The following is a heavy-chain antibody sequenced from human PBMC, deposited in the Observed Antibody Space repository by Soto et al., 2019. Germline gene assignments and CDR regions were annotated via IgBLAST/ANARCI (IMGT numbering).Heavy chain of an antibody. D-gene: IGHD3-10*02. CDR2: IYHSGST. V-gene: IGHV4-4*02. Sequence: QVQLQESGPGLVKPSGTLSLTCAVSGGSISSSNWWSWVRQPPGKGLEWIGEIYHSGSTNYNPSLKGRVTISVDKSKNQFSLKLSSVTAADTAVYYCARLDYVGEMGALAFDIWGQGTMVTVSS. J-gene: IGHJ3*02. CDR3: ARLDYVGEMGALAFDI. CDR1: GGSISSSNW.